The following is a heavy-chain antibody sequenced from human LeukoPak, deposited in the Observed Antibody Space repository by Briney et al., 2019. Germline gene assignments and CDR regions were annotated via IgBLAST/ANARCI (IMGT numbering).Heavy chain of an antibody. Sequence: PGGSLRLSCAASGFTFSDYSMNWVRQSPGKGLEWVSYIISRGTTIYYVDSVKGRFTISRDNAKNSLYLQMNSLRAEDTAVYYCARGRGYCSGGSCHYFDYWGQGTLVTVSS. J-gene: IGHJ4*02. V-gene: IGHV3-48*01. CDR2: IISRGTTI. D-gene: IGHD2-15*01. CDR3: ARGRGYCSGGSCHYFDY. CDR1: GFTFSDYS.